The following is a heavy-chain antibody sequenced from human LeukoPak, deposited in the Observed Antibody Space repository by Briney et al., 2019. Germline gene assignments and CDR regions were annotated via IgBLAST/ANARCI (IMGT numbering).Heavy chain of an antibody. Sequence: RASVKVSCKASGYTFTTYDINWVRQATGQGLEWMGWMNPNSGNTGYAQKFQGRVTMTRNTSISTAYMELSSLRSEDTAVYYCARGPNKSDGGNSGSAWFDPWGQETLVTVSS. CDR1: GYTFTTYD. CDR3: ARGPNKSDGGNSGSAWFDP. CDR2: MNPNSGNT. V-gene: IGHV1-8*01. J-gene: IGHJ5*02. D-gene: IGHD4-23*01.